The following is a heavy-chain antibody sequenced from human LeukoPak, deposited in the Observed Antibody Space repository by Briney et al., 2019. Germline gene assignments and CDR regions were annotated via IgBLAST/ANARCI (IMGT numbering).Heavy chain of an antibody. V-gene: IGHV3-7*01. J-gene: IGHJ4*02. D-gene: IGHD1-26*01. CDR3: ARVGYSGSYQTYYFDY. CDR2: IKQDGSEK. Sequence: GGSLRLSCAASGFTFSSYWMSWVRQAPGKGLEWVANIKQDGSEKYYVDSVKGRFTISRDNAKNSLYLQMNSLRAEDTAVYYCARVGYSGSYQTYYFDYWGQGTLVTVSS. CDR1: GFTFSSYW.